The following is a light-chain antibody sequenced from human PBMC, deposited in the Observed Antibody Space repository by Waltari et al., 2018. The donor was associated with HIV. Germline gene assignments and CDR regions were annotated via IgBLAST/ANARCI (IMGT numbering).Light chain of an antibody. Sequence: DIVMTQSPLSLPVTPGEAASISCRFRQSLLHGSGFDYLDWYRQKPVQPPQLLIYLGSNLASGVSDRFSGSGSGTDFTLEISKVEPEDVVVYFCMQSLQTPLTFGGGTKVE. J-gene: IGKJ4*01. V-gene: IGKV2-28*01. CDR1: QSLLHGSGFDY. CDR3: MQSLQTPLT. CDR2: LGS.